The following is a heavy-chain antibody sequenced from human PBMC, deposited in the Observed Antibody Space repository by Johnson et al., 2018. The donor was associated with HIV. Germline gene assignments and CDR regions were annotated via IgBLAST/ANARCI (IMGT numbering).Heavy chain of an antibody. D-gene: IGHD2/OR15-2a*01. CDR2: ISYDGSNK. CDR3: AKSLFSISWPYDAFDM. V-gene: IGHV3-30*18. Sequence: QVQLVESGGGVVQPGKSLRLSCVASGFTFSSYGMHWVRQAPGKGLEWVTIISYDGSNKYYADSVKGRFTISRDNSKNTLYLQMNSLRAEDTAVYYCAKSLFSISWPYDAFDMWGQGTMVTVS. CDR1: GFTFSSYG. J-gene: IGHJ3*02.